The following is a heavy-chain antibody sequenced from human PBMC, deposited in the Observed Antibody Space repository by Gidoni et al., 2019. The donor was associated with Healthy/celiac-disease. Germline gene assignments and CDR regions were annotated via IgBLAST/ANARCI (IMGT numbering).Heavy chain of an antibody. D-gene: IGHD4-17*01. CDR3: AKDNSGNTVTTSPGSYWYFDL. V-gene: IGHV3-23*01. Sequence: EVQLLESGGDLVQPGGSLSLSCAASGFTFSSSAMSWVRQAPGKGLEWVSAISGSGRSTYYADSVKGRFTISRDNSKNTLYLQMNSLRAEDTAVYYCAKDNSGNTVTTSPGSYWYFDLWGRGTLVTVSS. CDR1: GFTFSSSA. J-gene: IGHJ2*01. CDR2: ISGSGRST.